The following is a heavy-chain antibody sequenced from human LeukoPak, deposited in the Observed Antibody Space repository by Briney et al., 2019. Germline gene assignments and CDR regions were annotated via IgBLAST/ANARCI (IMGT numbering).Heavy chain of an antibody. J-gene: IGHJ6*03. CDR3: ARALFGVVYYYYYYMDV. D-gene: IGHD3-3*01. CDR2: IIPIFATA. V-gene: IGHV1-69*01. Sequence: AVKVSCKASGGTFSSYAISWVRQAPGQGLEWMGGIIPIFATANYAQNFQGRVTITADESTSTDYMELSSLRSENTAVYYCARALFGVVYYYYYYMDVWGKGTTVTVSS. CDR1: GGTFSSYA.